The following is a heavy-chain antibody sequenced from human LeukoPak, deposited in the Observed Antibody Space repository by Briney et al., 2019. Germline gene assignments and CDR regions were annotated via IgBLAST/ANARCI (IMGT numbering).Heavy chain of an antibody. V-gene: IGHV1-2*02. J-gene: IGHJ2*01. D-gene: IGHD7-27*01. CDR2: ISPNSGGT. CDR3: AIQPWGSGNNWYFDL. Sequence: VASVKVSRKPSGYTFIGFYIHWVRQAPGQGLEWMGLISPNSGGTDYAQRFQGRVTMTRDTSISTAYMELSSLRSDDTAVYYCAIQPWGSGNNWYFDLWGRGTLVTASS. CDR1: GYTFIGFY.